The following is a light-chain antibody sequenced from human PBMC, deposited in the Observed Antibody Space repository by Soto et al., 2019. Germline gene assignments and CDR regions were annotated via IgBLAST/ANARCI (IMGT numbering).Light chain of an antibody. V-gene: IGLV2-14*01. CDR3: SSYTRTTTFVV. J-gene: IGLJ3*02. Sequence: SALTQPASVSGSPGQSITISCTGTSSDIGGYNYVSWYQHHPGKAPKLIIYQVTNRPSGVSNRFSGSKSGNTASLSVSGLQAEDEADYYCSSYTRTTTFVVFGGGTQLTVL. CDR1: SSDIGGYNY. CDR2: QVT.